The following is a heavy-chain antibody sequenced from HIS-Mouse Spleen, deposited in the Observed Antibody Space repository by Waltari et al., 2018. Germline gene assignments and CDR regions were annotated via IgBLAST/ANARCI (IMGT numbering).Heavy chain of an antibody. D-gene: IGHD6-19*01. J-gene: IGHJ4*02. CDR1: GFSLSTSGLC. CDR2: IDWDDDK. V-gene: IGHV2-70*15. Sequence: QVTLRESGPALVKPTQTRTLTCTFSGFSLSTSGLCVSWIRQPPVKALEWLARIDWDDDKYYSTSLKTRLTISRDTSKNQVVLTMTNMDPLDTATYYCARIAEGYTSGWYAFDYWGQGTLVTVSS. CDR3: ARIAEGYTSGWYAFDY.